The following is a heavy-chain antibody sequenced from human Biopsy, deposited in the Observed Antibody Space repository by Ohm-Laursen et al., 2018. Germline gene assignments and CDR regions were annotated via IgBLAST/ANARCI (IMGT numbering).Heavy chain of an antibody. J-gene: IGHJ4*02. D-gene: IGHD6-19*01. Sequence: PSDTLSLTCTVSGGSIYNFFWSWIRQPPGKGLEWIGYIYYSGSTNYNPSLKSRVTISVDRSKNHFSLELSSVTAADTAIYYCARGMRSSGWPYFDSWGQGALVTVSS. V-gene: IGHV4-59*07. CDR2: IYYSGST. CDR1: GGSIYNFF. CDR3: ARGMRSSGWPYFDS.